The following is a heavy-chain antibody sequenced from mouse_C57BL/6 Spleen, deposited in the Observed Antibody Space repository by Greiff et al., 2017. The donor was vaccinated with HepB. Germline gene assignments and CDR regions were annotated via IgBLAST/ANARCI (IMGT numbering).Heavy chain of an antibody. CDR2: ISSGGDYI. V-gene: IGHV5-9-1*02. CDR1: GFTFSSYA. Sequence: EVKLVESGEGLVKPGGSLKLSCAASGFTFSSYAMSWVRQTPEKRLEWVAYISSGGDYIYYADTVKGRFTISRDNARNTLYLQMSSLKSEDTAMYYCTRGAITTVVAPFDYWGQGTTLTVSS. J-gene: IGHJ2*01. CDR3: TRGAITTVVAPFDY. D-gene: IGHD1-1*01.